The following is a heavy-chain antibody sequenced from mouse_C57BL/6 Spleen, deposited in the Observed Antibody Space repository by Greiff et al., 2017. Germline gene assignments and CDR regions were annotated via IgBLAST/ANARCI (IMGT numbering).Heavy chain of an antibody. CDR3: ARDGNYYGSSHDY. J-gene: IGHJ2*01. CDR1: GYSFTGYY. V-gene: IGHV1-42*01. D-gene: IGHD1-1*01. CDR2: INPSTGGT. Sequence: EVQLQQSGPELVKPGASVKISCKASGYSFTGYYMNWVKQSPEKSLEWIGEINPSTGGTTYNQKFKAKATLTVDKSSSTAYMQLKSLTSEDSAVYYCARDGNYYGSSHDYWGQGTTLTVSS.